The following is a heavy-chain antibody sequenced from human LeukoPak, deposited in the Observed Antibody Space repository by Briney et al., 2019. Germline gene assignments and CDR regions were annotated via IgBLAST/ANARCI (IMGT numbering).Heavy chain of an antibody. CDR2: IWYDGSNK. V-gene: IGHV3-30*19. CDR3: ARVSIAAAGSNDY. J-gene: IGHJ4*02. D-gene: IGHD6-13*01. CDR1: GFTFSSYG. Sequence: GGSLRLSCAASGFTFSSYGMHWVRQAPGKGLEWVAVIWYDGSNKYYADSVKGRFTISRDNSKNTLYLQMNSLRAEDTAVYYCARVSIAAAGSNDYWGQGTLVTVSS.